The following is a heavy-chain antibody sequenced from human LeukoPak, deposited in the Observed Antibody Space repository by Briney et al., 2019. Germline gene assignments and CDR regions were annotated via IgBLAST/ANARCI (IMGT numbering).Heavy chain of an antibody. CDR3: ARGGGYSSSAKGGYFDY. J-gene: IGHJ4*02. CDR2: TSGGST. CDR1: GFTVRSNE. Sequence: GGSLRLSCAASGFTVRSNEMSWIRQAPGKGLEWVSSTSGGSTYYADSRKGRFTISRDNSKNTLYLQMNSLRAEDTAVYYCARGGGYSSSAKGGYFDYWGQGTLVTVSS. V-gene: IGHV3-38*03. D-gene: IGHD6-6*01.